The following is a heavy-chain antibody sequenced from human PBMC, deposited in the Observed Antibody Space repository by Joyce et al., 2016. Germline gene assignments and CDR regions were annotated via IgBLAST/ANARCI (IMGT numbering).Heavy chain of an antibody. Sequence: QVQLVESGGGVVQPGRSLRLSCTASGITLSNYGVHWVRQAPGKGLEWVAVISYDGDYKYYSDSVKGRFTISRDNSRDTLFLEMNSLRAEDTAVYYCAKILTAGYSSGWFLDYWGQGTLVTVSS. CDR2: ISYDGDYK. J-gene: IGHJ4*02. CDR3: AKILTAGYSSGWFLDY. D-gene: IGHD6-25*01. CDR1: GITLSNYG. V-gene: IGHV3-30*18.